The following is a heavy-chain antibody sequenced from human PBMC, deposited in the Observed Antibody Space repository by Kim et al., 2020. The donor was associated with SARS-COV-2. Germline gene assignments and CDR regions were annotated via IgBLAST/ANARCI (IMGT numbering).Heavy chain of an antibody. CDR1: GLSFSDSY. CDR3: ARSGNGYNASGS. V-gene: IGHV3-11*01. CDR2: ISTRGESI. Sequence: GGSLRLSCAASGLSFSDSYMNWVHQAPGKGLEWLSFISTRGESIFYAYSLEGRFTIFRANAKNSLYLQMNYLRDEDTAVYYCARSGNGYNASGSWGQGVLVTLSP. D-gene: IGHD5-12*01. J-gene: IGHJ4*02.